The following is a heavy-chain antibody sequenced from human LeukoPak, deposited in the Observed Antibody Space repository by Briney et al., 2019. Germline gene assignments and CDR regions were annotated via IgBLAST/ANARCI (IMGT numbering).Heavy chain of an antibody. CDR1: GFTFGRHW. J-gene: IGHJ4*02. V-gene: IGHV3-7*05. CDR3: AREVYGDNYFDY. CDR2: IKQDGSQR. D-gene: IGHD4-17*01. Sequence: GGSLRLSCAASGFTFGRHWMSWVRQAPGKGPEWVANIKQDGSQRYYVDSVKGRFTISRDNARNSLDLQMGSLRAEDTAVYYCAREVYGDNYFDYWGQGTLVTVSS.